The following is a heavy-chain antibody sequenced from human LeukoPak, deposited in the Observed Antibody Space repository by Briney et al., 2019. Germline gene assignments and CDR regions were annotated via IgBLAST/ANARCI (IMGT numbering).Heavy chain of an antibody. CDR3: ATAIGRTIFGVVPRAPLDP. V-gene: IGHV1-24*01. CDR2: FDPEDGET. J-gene: IGHJ5*02. CDR1: GYTLTELS. Sequence: GASVKVSCKVSGYTLTELSMHWVRQAPGKGLEWMGGFDPEDGETIYAQKFQGRVTMTEDTSTDTAYMELSSLRSEDTAVYYCATAIGRTIFGVVPRAPLDPWGQGTLVTVSS. D-gene: IGHD3-3*01.